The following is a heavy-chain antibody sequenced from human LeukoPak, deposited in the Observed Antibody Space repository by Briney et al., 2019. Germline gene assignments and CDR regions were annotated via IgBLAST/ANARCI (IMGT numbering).Heavy chain of an antibody. D-gene: IGHD3-10*01. CDR1: GYTFTSYA. CDR3: ASLRITMVRGVTHYYMDV. V-gene: IGHV1-69*06. J-gene: IGHJ6*03. Sequence: SVKVSCKASGYTFTSYAMNWVRQAPGQGLEWMGGIIPIFGTANYAQKFQGRVTITADKSTSTAYMELNSLRSEDTAVYYCASLRITMVRGVTHYYMDVWGKGTTVTVSS. CDR2: IIPIFGTA.